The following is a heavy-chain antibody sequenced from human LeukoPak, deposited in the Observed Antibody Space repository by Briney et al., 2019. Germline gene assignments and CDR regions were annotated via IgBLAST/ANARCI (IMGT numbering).Heavy chain of an antibody. CDR3: ATYSILNAREFRY. V-gene: IGHV3-7*01. D-gene: IGHD4-11*01. CDR2: VQHIGGET. J-gene: IGHJ1*01. CDR1: GFTFSNSW. Sequence: GGSLRLSCAGSGFTFSNSWMGWVRQAPGKGLEWVANVQHIGGETYYVDSVKGRFTISRDNAKNSVYIQMNSLGADDTAVYYCATYSILNAREFRYWGQGTLVTVTS.